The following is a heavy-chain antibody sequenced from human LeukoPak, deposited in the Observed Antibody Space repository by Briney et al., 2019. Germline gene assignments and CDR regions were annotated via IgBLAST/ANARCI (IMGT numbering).Heavy chain of an antibody. D-gene: IGHD2/OR15-2a*01. V-gene: IGHV4-30-2*01. CDR2: IYHSGST. CDR1: GGSISSGGYS. J-gene: IGHJ4*02. Sequence: SETLSLTCAVSGGSISSGGYSWSWIRQPPGKGLEWIGYIYHSGSTYYNPSLKSRVTISVDRSKNQFSLKLSSVTAADTAVYYCASQLSPGIGYFDYCGQGTLVTVSS. CDR3: ASQLSPGIGYFDY.